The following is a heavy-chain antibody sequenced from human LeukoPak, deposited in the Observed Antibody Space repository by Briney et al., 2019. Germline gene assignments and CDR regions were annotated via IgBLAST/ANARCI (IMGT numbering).Heavy chain of an antibody. CDR1: GFTFSSYW. CDR2: INSDGSST. Sequence: GGSLRLSCAASGFTFSSYWMHWVRQAPGKGLVWVSRINSDGSSTSYADSVKGRFTISRDNAKNTLYLQMNSLRAEDTAVYYCARVGAATYAFDIWGQGTMVTVSS. J-gene: IGHJ3*02. CDR3: ARVGAATYAFDI. D-gene: IGHD3-16*01. V-gene: IGHV3-74*01.